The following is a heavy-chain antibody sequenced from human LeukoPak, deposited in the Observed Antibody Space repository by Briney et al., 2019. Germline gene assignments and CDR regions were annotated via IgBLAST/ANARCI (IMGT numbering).Heavy chain of an antibody. Sequence: ASVKVSCKASGGTFSSYAISWVRQAPGQGLEWMGGIIPIFGTANYAQKLQGRVTMTTDTSTSTAYMELRSLRSDDTAVYYCAREGYTMVRGVLDYWGQGTLVTVSS. D-gene: IGHD3-10*01. V-gene: IGHV1-69*05. CDR1: GGTFSSYA. J-gene: IGHJ4*02. CDR2: IIPIFGTA. CDR3: AREGYTMVRGVLDY.